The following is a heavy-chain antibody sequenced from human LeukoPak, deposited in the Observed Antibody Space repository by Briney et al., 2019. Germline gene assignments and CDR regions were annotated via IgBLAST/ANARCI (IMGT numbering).Heavy chain of an antibody. D-gene: IGHD3-16*02. V-gene: IGHV1-69-2*01. CDR1: GNTFTENY. CDR3: ATAGGVIVIPHY. J-gene: IGHJ4*02. Sequence: PGASVKVSCKASGNTFTENYFHWVRHAPGKGFQWMGRVDPEDRKTIYAEKFRGRITITADTSTDTVYMQLRSLRSDDTAVYYCATAGGVIVIPHYWGQGTLVTVSS. CDR2: VDPEDRKT.